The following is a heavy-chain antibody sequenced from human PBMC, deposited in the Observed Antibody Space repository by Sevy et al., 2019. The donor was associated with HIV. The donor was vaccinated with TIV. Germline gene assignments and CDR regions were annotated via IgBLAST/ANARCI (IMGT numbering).Heavy chain of an antibody. V-gene: IGHV3-23*01. CDR1: GFTLSSYA. Sequence: GGSLRLSCAASGFTLSSYAMSWVRQAPGKGLEWVSAISGSGGSTYYADSVKGRFTISRDNSKNTLYLKMNSLRAEDTAVYHCAKDTITMVRGVIIKLGYFDYWGQGTLVTVSS. CDR3: AKDTITMVRGVIIKLGYFDY. CDR2: ISGSGGST. J-gene: IGHJ4*02. D-gene: IGHD3-10*01.